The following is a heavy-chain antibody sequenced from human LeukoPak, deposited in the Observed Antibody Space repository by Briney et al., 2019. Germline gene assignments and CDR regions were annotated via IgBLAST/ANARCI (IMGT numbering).Heavy chain of an antibody. CDR1: GFTFSSYS. V-gene: IGHV3-21*01. CDR3: ARDRDSSGYPYYFDY. Sequence: GGSLRLSCAASGFTFSSYSMNWVRQAPGKGLEWVSSISSSSSYIYYADSVKGRFTISRDNAENSLYLQMNSLRAEDTAVYYCARDRDSSGYPYYFDYWGQGTLVTVSS. D-gene: IGHD3-22*01. J-gene: IGHJ4*02. CDR2: ISSSSSYI.